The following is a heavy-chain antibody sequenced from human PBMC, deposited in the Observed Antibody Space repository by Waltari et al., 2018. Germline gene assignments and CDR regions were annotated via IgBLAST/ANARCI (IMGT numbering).Heavy chain of an antibody. D-gene: IGHD2-15*01. V-gene: IGHV1-18*01. J-gene: IGHJ4*02. CDR3: AREYCSGGSCYHFDY. Sequence: QVQLVQSGAEVKKPGASVKVSCKASGYTFTSSGISWVRQAPGQGLEWMGWISAYNGNTNYAQKLQGRVTMTTDTSTSTAYMELRSLRSDDTAVYYCAREYCSGGSCYHFDYWGQGTLVTVSS. CDR1: GYTFTSSG. CDR2: ISAYNGNT.